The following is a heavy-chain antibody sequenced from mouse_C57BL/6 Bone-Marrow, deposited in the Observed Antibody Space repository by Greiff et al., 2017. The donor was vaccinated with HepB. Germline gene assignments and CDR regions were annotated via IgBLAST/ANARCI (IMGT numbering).Heavy chain of an antibody. CDR3: TRHFITTVVAYYYAMDY. V-gene: IGHV1-15*01. Sequence: QVQLKQSGAELVRPGASVTLSCKASGYTFTDYEMHWVKQTPVHGLEWIGAIDPETGGTAYNQKFKGKAILTADKSSSTAYMELRSLTSEDSAVYYCTRHFITTVVAYYYAMDYWGQGTSVTVSS. J-gene: IGHJ4*01. CDR2: IDPETGGT. D-gene: IGHD1-1*01. CDR1: GYTFTDYE.